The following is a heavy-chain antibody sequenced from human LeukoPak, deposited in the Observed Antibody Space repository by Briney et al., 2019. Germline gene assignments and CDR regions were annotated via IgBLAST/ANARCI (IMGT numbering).Heavy chain of an antibody. CDR1: GFTFSSYA. CDR3: ARDRTQWLPTYAFDI. J-gene: IGHJ3*02. V-gene: IGHV3-30-3*01. Sequence: GRSLRLSCAASGFTFSSYAMHWVRQAPGKGLEWVAVISYDGSNKYYADSVKGRFTISRDNSKNTLYLQMNSLRAEDTAVYYCARDRTQWLPTYAFDIWGQGTMVTVSS. CDR2: ISYDGSNK. D-gene: IGHD6-19*01.